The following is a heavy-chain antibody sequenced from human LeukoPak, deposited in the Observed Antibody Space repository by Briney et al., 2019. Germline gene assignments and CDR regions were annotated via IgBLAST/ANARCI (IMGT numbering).Heavy chain of an antibody. Sequence: SQTLSLTCAVSGGSINSGNYYWSWIRQPAGKGLEWIGQIYTRGMTNYNPSLKSRVTISLDTSKNQLSLSMSSVTAADTAVYCCARVTIPAGATGEKWFDPWGQGRLVTVSS. J-gene: IGHJ5*02. CDR1: GGSINSGNYY. D-gene: IGHD3-16*01. CDR3: ARVTIPAGATGEKWFDP. CDR2: IYTRGMT. V-gene: IGHV4-61*09.